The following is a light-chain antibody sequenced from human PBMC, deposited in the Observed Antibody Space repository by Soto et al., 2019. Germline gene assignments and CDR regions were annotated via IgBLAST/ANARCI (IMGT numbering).Light chain of an antibody. J-gene: IGKJ4*01. CDR2: RTS. V-gene: IGKV3-15*01. Sequence: EVVLTQSPATLSLSPGERATLSCRASQSISSNLAWYQQKPGQAPRLLMFRTSSRATGFPARFSGSGSGTEFNLTISSLQSEDFGVYYCQQYNNWPRATFGGGTKVDIK. CDR3: QQYNNWPRAT. CDR1: QSISSN.